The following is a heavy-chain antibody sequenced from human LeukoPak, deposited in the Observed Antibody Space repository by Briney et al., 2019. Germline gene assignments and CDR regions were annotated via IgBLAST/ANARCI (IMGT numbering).Heavy chain of an antibody. J-gene: IGHJ6*03. V-gene: IGHV4-59*01. D-gene: IGHD5-18*01. Sequence: SETLSLTCTVSGGSISSYYWSWIRQPPGKGLEWIGYIYYSGSTNNNPSLKSRVTISVDKSKNQISLKLSSVTAADTAVYYCARGVSRGYSYGRYYMDVWGKGTTVTVSS. CDR1: GGSISSYY. CDR2: IYYSGST. CDR3: ARGVSRGYSYGRYYMDV.